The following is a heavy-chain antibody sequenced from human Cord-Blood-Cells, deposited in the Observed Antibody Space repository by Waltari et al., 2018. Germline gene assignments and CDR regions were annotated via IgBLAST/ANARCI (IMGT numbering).Heavy chain of an antibody. V-gene: IGHV3-9*01. Sequence: DVHWLDPGGGWGRPGRSLRLSCAASELTFNDVAMHRVRRAPGKGLEWVSGISWNGGSIGYADSVKGRFTITRDNAKNSLYLQMNSLRAEDTSLYYCANDYDFWSGYYDYWGQGTLVTVSS. J-gene: IGHJ4*02. D-gene: IGHD3-3*01. CDR3: ANDYDFWSGYYDY. CDR2: ISWNGGSI. CDR1: ELTFNDVA.